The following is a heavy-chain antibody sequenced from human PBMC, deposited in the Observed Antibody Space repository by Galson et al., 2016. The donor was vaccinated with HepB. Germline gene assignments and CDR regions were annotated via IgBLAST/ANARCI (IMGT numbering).Heavy chain of an antibody. CDR3: VAGAGWLPDY. Sequence: SLRLSCAASGFIFSVYNMNWARRAPGKGLEWIAWITSSSDTMYYADSVKGRFTISRDNAKNSAYLQMNNVRAEDTAIYYCVAGAGWLPDYWGQGTLVSVSS. D-gene: IGHD6-19*01. CDR1: GFIFSVYN. CDR2: ITSSSDTM. V-gene: IGHV3-48*01. J-gene: IGHJ4*02.